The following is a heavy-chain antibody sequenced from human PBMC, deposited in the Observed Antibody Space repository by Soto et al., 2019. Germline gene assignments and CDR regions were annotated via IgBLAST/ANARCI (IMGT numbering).Heavy chain of an antibody. CDR2: IHYSGST. Sequence: SETLSLTCTVSGDSIGTTHSYWAWIRQSPGKGLEWIGNIHYSGSTYYMPSLRSRVTLSVDTSKNQFSLRLTSVTAEDTAVYYWARHEGNGNVWPLDYWGQGTLVTVSS. CDR3: ARHEGNGNVWPLDY. D-gene: IGHD2-8*01. V-gene: IGHV4-39*01. CDR1: GDSIGTTHSY. J-gene: IGHJ4*02.